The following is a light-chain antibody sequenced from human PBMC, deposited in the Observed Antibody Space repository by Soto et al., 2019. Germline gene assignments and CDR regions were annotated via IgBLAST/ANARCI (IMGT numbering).Light chain of an antibody. CDR3: SSYAGSYTLV. J-gene: IGLJ2*01. V-gene: IGLV2-11*01. CDR2: DVS. CDR1: SNDVGGYNF. Sequence: QSALTQPRSVSGSPGQSVTISCTGTSNDVGGYNFVSWYQQHPGKVPKLFIYDVSRRPSGVPDRFSGSKSGNTASLTISGLQAEDEADYYCSSYAGSYTLVFGGGTKLPVL.